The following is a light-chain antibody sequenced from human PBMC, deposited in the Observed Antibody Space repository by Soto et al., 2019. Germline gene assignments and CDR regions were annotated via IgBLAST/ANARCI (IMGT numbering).Light chain of an antibody. CDR2: DAY. CDR1: QSVATN. Sequence: TQSPATLSVFPGERATLSCRASQSVATNLAWYQQKPGQAPRLLIYDAYNRATGIPPRFSGSGSGTDFTLTISSLEPEDSAVYYCQQRHMWPITFGQGTRLEIK. J-gene: IGKJ5*01. CDR3: QQRHMWPIT. V-gene: IGKV3-11*01.